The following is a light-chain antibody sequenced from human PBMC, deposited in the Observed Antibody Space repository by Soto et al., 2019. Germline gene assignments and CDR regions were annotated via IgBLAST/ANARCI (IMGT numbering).Light chain of an antibody. Sequence: QPVLTQPPSVSGAPVQRVTISCTGSSSNIGAGYDVHWYQQLPGTAPKLLIYGNSNRPSGVPDRFSGSKSGTSASLAITGLQAEDEADYYCQSYDSSLSARVFGTGTKVTVL. CDR1: SSNIGAGYD. CDR3: QSYDSSLSARV. CDR2: GNS. J-gene: IGLJ1*01. V-gene: IGLV1-40*01.